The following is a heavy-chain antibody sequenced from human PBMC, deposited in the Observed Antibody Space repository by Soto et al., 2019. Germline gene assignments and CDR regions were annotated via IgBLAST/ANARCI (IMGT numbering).Heavy chain of an antibody. V-gene: IGHV2-5*02. D-gene: IGHD6-19*01. CDR2: IYWDDDK. Sequence: QITLKESGPTLVKPTQTLTLTCTFSGFSLSTSGVGVGWIRQPPGKALEWLALIYWDDDKRYSPSLKSRLTITNDTSKNHEVLTMTSKDPEDTATYYGAHTGENGRAVAGTTLSWFDPWGQGTLVTVSS. J-gene: IGHJ5*02. CDR3: AHTGENGRAVAGTTLSWFDP. CDR1: GFSLSTSGVG.